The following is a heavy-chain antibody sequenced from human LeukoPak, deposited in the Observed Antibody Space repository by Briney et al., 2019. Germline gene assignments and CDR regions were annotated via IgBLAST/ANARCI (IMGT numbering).Heavy chain of an antibody. CDR3: ARVRDYSNSPFNWFDA. V-gene: IGHV1-2*07. CDR1: GYTFNHNY. Sequence: ASVKVSCKASGYTFNHNYLHWVRQAPGQGLEWTGWINPNNPATHSSHKFQGRVTMTSDSSISTVYLEVNRLKPDDTAVYFCARVRDYSNSPFNWFDAWGQGTLVFVPS. D-gene: IGHD6-6*01. J-gene: IGHJ5*02. CDR2: INPNNPAT.